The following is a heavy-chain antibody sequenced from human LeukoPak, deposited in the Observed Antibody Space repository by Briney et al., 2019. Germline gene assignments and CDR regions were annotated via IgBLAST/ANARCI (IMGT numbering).Heavy chain of an antibody. CDR2: IHHSGDT. J-gene: IGHJ4*02. CDR1: GYSITSIYY. V-gene: IGHV4-38-2*02. CDR3: ARSYASSGLDH. D-gene: IGHD3-16*01. Sequence: PSETLSLTCTVPGYSITSIYYWGWIRQPPGKGLEWIGSIHHSGDTAYNPSLKSRVTISVDTSKSQFSLKLSSVTAADTAVYYCARSYASSGLDHWGQGTLVTVSS.